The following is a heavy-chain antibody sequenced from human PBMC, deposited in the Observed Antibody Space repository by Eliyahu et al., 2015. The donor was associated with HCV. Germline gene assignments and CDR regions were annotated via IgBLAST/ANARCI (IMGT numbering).Heavy chain of an antibody. Sequence: QVQLVQSGAEVKKPGASVKVSCKASGYTFTSYYMHWVRQAPGQGLEWMGIINPSGGSTSYAQKFQGRVTMTRDTSTSTVYMELSSLRSEDTAVYYCARGRTETMIYGDYVYFDLWGRGTLVTVSS. V-gene: IGHV1-46*01. CDR1: GYTFTSYY. CDR3: ARGRTETMIYGDYVYFDL. CDR2: INPSGGST. D-gene: IGHD4-17*01. J-gene: IGHJ2*01.